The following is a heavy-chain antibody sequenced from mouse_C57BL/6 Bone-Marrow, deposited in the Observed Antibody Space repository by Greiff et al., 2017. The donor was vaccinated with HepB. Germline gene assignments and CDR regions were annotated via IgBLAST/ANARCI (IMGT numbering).Heavy chain of an antibody. J-gene: IGHJ4*01. CDR2: INHNNGGT. CDR1: GYTFTDYN. D-gene: IGHD1-1*01. CDR3: ARGHGSSPYYYAMDY. V-gene: IGHV1-18*01. Sequence: EVQLQQSGPELVKPGASVKIPCKASGYTFTDYNMDWVKQSHGKSLEWIGDINHNNGGTIYNQKFKGKATLTVDKSSSTAYMERRSLTSDDTAVYYCARGHGSSPYYYAMDYWGQGTSVTVSS.